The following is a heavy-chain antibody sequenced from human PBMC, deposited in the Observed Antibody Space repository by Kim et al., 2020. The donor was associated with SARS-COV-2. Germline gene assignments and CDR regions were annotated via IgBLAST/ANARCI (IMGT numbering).Heavy chain of an antibody. D-gene: IGHD5-12*01. Sequence: GGSLRLSCAASGFTFSSYAMSWVRQAPGKGLEWVSAISGSGGSTYYADSVKGRFTISRDNSKNTLYLQMNSLRAEDTAVYYCAKGAGWGYDPYMDFDYWGQGTLVTVSS. CDR3: AKGAGWGYDPYMDFDY. J-gene: IGHJ4*02. CDR1: GFTFSSYA. V-gene: IGHV3-23*01. CDR2: ISGSGGST.